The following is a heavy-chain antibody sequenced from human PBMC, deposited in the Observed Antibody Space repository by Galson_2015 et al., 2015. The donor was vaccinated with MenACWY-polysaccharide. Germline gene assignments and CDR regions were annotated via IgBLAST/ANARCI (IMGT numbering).Heavy chain of an antibody. CDR2: SGSGGGL. D-gene: IGHD6-13*01. CDR1: GFSFSAYG. CDR3: AKVGPRSRWTMGLDY. Sequence: SLRLSCAASGFSFSAYGMSWVRQAPGRGLEWVSGSGSGGGLYYADSVKGRFTVSRDNSKNTLYLQMNNLRAEDTAVYYCAKVGPRSRWTMGLDYWGQGTLVTVSS. V-gene: IGHV3-23*01. J-gene: IGHJ4*02.